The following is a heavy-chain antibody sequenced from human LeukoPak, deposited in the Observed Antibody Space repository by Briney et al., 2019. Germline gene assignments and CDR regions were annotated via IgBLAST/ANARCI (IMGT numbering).Heavy chain of an antibody. CDR2: ISSSSSYI. CDR3: ARAESGGYPDY. CDR1: GFTFSSYS. Sequence: PGGSLRLSCAASGFTFSSYSMNWVRQAPGKGLEWVSSISSSSSYIYYADSVKGRFTISRDNSNNMLFLQMNSLSAGDTAVYYCARAESGGYPDYWGQGTLVTVSS. D-gene: IGHD3-22*01. J-gene: IGHJ4*02. V-gene: IGHV3-21*01.